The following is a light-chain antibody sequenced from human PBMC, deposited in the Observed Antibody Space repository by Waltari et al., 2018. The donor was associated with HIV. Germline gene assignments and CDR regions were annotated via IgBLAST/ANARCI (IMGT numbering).Light chain of an antibody. J-gene: IGLJ1*01. Sequence: QSVLTQPPSVSGAPGPRVTISCTGSSSNTWAGFDVHWYRQLPGTAPKLLIYGSGRLPPDLPDLFAGSRSSSSASRAITGLPADDEADYYCQAVDSRLSGYVFGIGSKVTGL. CDR2: GSG. CDR1: SSNTWAGFD. V-gene: IGLV1-40*01. CDR3: QAVDSRLSGYV.